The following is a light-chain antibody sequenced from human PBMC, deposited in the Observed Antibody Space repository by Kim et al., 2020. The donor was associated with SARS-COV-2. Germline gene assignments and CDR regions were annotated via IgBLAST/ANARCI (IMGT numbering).Light chain of an antibody. V-gene: IGKV3-15*01. CDR2: GAS. J-gene: IGKJ4*01. CDR1: QSVYGN. CDR3: QQYDRWPLT. Sequence: EVVMTQSPATLTVSPGERATLSCRASQSVYGNLAWYQQKPGQGPTLPIYGASIRTTGFPARFSGSGSGADYTLTINSLQSEDFAVYYCQQYDRWPLTFGGGTKVDIK.